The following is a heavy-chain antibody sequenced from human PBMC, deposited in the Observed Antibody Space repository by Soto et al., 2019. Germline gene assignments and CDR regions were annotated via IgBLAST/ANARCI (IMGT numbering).Heavy chain of an antibody. D-gene: IGHD6-19*01. J-gene: IGHJ4*02. CDR3: AREGSVGGTSGVDN. V-gene: IGHV3-33*01. Sequence: QVQLVESGGGVVQPGRSLRLSCAASGFNFSNYAMHWVRQAPGKGLEWVAVVWSDGDKQDYADSVKGRFSMSRDNSKDTLSLQVSRLRVEETAVYYCAREGSVGGTSGVDNWGQGTLATVSS. CDR1: GFNFSNYA. CDR2: VWSDGDKQ.